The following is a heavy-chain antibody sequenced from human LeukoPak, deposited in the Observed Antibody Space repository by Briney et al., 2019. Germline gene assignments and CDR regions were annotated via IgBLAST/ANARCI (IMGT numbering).Heavy chain of an antibody. D-gene: IGHD5-24*01. CDR3: ARDKGYNSAY. V-gene: IGHV3-7*01. CDR1: GFTFSSYW. Sequence: GGSLRLSCAASGFTFSSYWMTWVRQTPGKGLEWVANIRMDGGEQYYMDSVEGRFTISRDNAKNSLYLQMYSLRPEDTAVYYCARDKGYNSAYWGRGTLVTVSS. CDR2: IRMDGGEQ. J-gene: IGHJ4*02.